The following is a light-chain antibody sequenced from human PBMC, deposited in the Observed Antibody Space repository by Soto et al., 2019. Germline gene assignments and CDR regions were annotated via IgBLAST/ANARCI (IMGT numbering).Light chain of an antibody. CDR2: ASS. CDR3: QQIYSTPTIT. V-gene: IGKV1-39*01. J-gene: IGKJ5*01. CDR1: QDLGNW. Sequence: DIQVTQYPPSMAASVGDIVTITCVAIQDLGNWMTWYQQKPGKAPKFLIYASSSLQSGVPSRFRGSGSGTLFTLTISSLQPEDFASHYCQQIYSTPTITFGHGTRLEIK.